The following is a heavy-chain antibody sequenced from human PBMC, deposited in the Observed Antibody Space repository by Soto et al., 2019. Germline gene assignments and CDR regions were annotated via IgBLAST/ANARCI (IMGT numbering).Heavy chain of an antibody. D-gene: IGHD6-13*01. J-gene: IGHJ5*02. Sequence: GASVKVSCKASGYTFTSYGISWVRQAPGQGLEWMGWISAYNGNTNYAQRLQGRVTMTTDTSTSTAHMELRSLRSDDTAVYYCARGGTYSSSWYGWFDPWGQGTLVTVSS. CDR3: ARGGTYSSSWYGWFDP. CDR1: GYTFTSYG. CDR2: ISAYNGNT. V-gene: IGHV1-18*01.